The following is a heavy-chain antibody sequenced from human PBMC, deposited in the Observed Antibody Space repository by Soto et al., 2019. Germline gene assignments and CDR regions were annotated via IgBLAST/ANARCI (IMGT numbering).Heavy chain of an antibody. Sequence: LRLSCAASGFTVSSNYMSWVRQAPGMGLEWVSVIYSGGSTYYADSVKGRFTISRDNSKNTLYLQMNSLRAEDTAVYYCAREIRTQQWLAIPENYYLDYWGQGTLVTVSS. CDR3: AREIRTQQWLAIPENYYLDY. J-gene: IGHJ4*02. CDR1: GFTVSSNY. CDR2: IYSGGST. V-gene: IGHV3-66*01. D-gene: IGHD6-19*01.